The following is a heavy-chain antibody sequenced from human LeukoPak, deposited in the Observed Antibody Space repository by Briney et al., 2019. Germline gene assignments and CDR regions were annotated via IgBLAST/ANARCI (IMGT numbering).Heavy chain of an antibody. Sequence: GGSLRLSCAASGFTFSSYRMNWVRQAPGKGLEWVSSISSSGSYIFYADSVKGRFTISRDNAKDSLYLQMNSLRAEDTAVYYCARAHSGYCSSTSCYSNWFDPWGQGTLVTVSS. CDR1: GFTFSSYR. CDR3: ARAHSGYCSSTSCYSNWFDP. V-gene: IGHV3-21*01. J-gene: IGHJ5*02. CDR2: ISSSGSYI. D-gene: IGHD2-2*03.